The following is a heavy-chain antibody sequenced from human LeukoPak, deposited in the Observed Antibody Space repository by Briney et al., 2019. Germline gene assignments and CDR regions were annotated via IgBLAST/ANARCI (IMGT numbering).Heavy chain of an antibody. D-gene: IGHD3-9*01. Sequence: SVKVSCKASGGTFSSYAISWVRQAPGQGLEWMGGIIPIFGTANYAQKFQGRVTITADESTSTAYMELSSLRSKDTAVYYCARDKSEGDILTGGAYAFDIWGQGTMVTVSS. CDR3: ARDKSEGDILTGGAYAFDI. CDR1: GGTFSSYA. V-gene: IGHV1-69*01. CDR2: IIPIFGTA. J-gene: IGHJ3*02.